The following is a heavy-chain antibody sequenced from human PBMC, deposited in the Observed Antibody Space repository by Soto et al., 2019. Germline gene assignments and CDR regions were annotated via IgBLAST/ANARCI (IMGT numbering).Heavy chain of an antibody. V-gene: IGHV4-59*01. Sequence: PSETLSLTCTVSXGSISSYYWSWIRQPPGKGLEWIGYIYYSGSTNYNPSLKSRVTISVDTSKNQFSLKLSSVTAADTAVYYCARPWVDDAFDIWGQGTMVTVSS. J-gene: IGHJ3*02. CDR1: XGSISSYY. D-gene: IGHD2-15*01. CDR3: ARPWVDDAFDI. CDR2: IYYSGST.